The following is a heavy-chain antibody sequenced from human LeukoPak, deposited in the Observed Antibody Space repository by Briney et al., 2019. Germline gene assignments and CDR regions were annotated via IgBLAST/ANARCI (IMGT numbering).Heavy chain of an antibody. CDR2: ISGSGGST. D-gene: IGHD3-22*01. CDR1: GFTFSSYA. V-gene: IGHV3-23*01. J-gene: IGHJ4*02. CDR3: AKQGYYYDSSGYYXFFDY. Sequence: PGGSLRLSCAASGFTFSSYAMSWVRQAPGKGLEWVSAISGSGGSTYYADSVKGRFTISRDNSKNTLYLQMNSLRAEDTAVYYCAKQGYYYDSSGYYXFFDYWGQGXLVTVSS.